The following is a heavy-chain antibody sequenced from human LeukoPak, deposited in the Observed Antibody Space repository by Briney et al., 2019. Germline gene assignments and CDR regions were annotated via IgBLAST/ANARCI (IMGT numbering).Heavy chain of an antibody. Sequence: SETLSLTCAVYGGSFSGYYWSWIRQPPGKGLEWIGEINHSGSTNYNPSLKSRVTISVDTSKNQFSLKLSSVTAADTAVYYCARGGGSGSYFRGWFDPWGRGTLVTVSS. J-gene: IGHJ5*02. CDR3: ARGGGSGSYFRGWFDP. V-gene: IGHV4-34*01. D-gene: IGHD3-10*01. CDR1: GGSFSGYY. CDR2: INHSGST.